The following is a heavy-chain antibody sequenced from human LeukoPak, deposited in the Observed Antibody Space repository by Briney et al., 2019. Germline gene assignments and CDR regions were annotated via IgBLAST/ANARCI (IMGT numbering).Heavy chain of an antibody. D-gene: IGHD6-13*01. J-gene: IGHJ5*02. Sequence: PSETLSLTCTVSGGSISSYYWSWIRQPPGKGLEWIGYIYYSGSTNYNPSLKSRATISVDTSKNQFSLKLSSVTAADTAVYYCARDGYYSSSWYEGWFDPWGQGTLVTVSS. CDR1: GGSISSYY. CDR2: IYYSGST. V-gene: IGHV4-59*01. CDR3: ARDGYYSSSWYEGWFDP.